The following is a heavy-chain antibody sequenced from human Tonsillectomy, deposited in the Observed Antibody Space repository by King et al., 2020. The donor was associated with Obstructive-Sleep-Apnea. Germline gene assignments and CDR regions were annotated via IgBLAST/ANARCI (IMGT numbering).Heavy chain of an antibody. Sequence: LQLQESGPGLVKPSETLSLTCTVSGGSISSSSYYWGWIRQPPGKALEWIGNIYYSGSTSYNPSLKSRVTISVDTSKNQFSLKRSSVTAADTAVYYCARYPDGSGRPLVGDAFDIWGQGTMVTVSS. CDR3: ARYPDGSGRPLVGDAFDI. V-gene: IGHV4-39*07. CDR1: GGSISSSSYY. J-gene: IGHJ3*02. CDR2: IYYSGST. D-gene: IGHD3-10*01.